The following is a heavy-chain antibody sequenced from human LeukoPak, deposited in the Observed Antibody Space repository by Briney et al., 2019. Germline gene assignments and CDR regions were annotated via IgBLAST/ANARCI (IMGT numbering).Heavy chain of an antibody. CDR3: ASSLYDYGDYLIDY. Sequence: SETLSLTCAVYGGSFSGYYWSWIRQPPGKGLEWIGYIYYSGSTNYNPSLKSRVTISVDMSKNQFSLKLSSVTAADTAVYYCASSLYDYGDYLIDYWGQGTLVTVSS. CDR2: IYYSGST. CDR1: GGSFSGYY. D-gene: IGHD4-17*01. V-gene: IGHV4-59*01. J-gene: IGHJ4*02.